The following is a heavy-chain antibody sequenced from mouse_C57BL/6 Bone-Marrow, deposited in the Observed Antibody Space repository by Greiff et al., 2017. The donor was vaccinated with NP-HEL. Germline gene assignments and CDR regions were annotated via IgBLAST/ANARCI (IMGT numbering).Heavy chain of an antibody. D-gene: IGHD2-10*01. J-gene: IGHJ2*01. V-gene: IGHV5-6*01. CDR3: ARPYYDGGYFDY. CDR1: GFTFSSYG. Sequence: EVHLVESGGDLVKPGGSLKLSCAASGFTFSSYGMSWVRQTPDKRLEWVATISSGGSYTYYPDSVKGRFTISRGNAKNTLYLQMSSLKSEDTAMYYCARPYYDGGYFDYWGQGTTLTVSS. CDR2: ISSGGSYT.